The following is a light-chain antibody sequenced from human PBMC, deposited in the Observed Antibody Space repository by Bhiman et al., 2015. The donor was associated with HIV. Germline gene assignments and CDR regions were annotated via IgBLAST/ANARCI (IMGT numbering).Light chain of an antibody. CDR3: CSRDFSGNHR. V-gene: IGLV3-19*01. Sequence: SSELTQDPAVSVALGQTVRITCQGDSLRSYYASWYQQKPGQAPVLVIYGKNNRPSGIPDRFSGSTPGTTASLTITGAQAEDEADYYCCSRDFSGNHRFGGGTKLTVL. CDR1: SLRSYY. J-gene: IGLJ2*01. CDR2: GKN.